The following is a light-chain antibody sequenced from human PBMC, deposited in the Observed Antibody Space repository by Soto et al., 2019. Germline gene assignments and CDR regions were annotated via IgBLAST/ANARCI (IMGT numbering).Light chain of an antibody. CDR3: HQQVGGSPIN. Sequence: EIVMTQSPGTLSLSPGERATLSCRASQSVSSRFAWYQQKPGQAPRLLLSGASSRATGIPDRFSGSGSGTDVTLTSIRLEREDVALYDGHQQVGGSPINFGQGKRLEI. J-gene: IGKJ5*01. V-gene: IGKV3-20*01. CDR2: GAS. CDR1: QSVSSRF.